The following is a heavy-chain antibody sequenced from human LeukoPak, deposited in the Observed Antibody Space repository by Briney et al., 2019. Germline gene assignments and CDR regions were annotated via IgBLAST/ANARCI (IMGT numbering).Heavy chain of an antibody. CDR1: GFAVRSNY. V-gene: IGHV3-66*02. CDR3: ARLPSY. Sequence: GGSLRLSCAASGFAVRSNYMTWVRQAPGKGLEWVSVIYSDGSTYYADSVKGRFTISRDNSKNTLYLQMNSLRPEDTAVYYCARLPSYWGQGTLVTVSS. J-gene: IGHJ4*02. CDR2: IYSDGST.